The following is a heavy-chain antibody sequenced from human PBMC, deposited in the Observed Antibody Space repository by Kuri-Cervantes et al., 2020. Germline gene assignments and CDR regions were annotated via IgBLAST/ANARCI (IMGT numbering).Heavy chain of an antibody. CDR3: ARGGGFGDLLRRFDP. D-gene: IGHD3-10*01. CDR2: IYHSGST. V-gene: IGHV4-4*09. Sequence: SETLSLTCTASGGSISTYYWSWIRQPPGKGLEWIGYIYHSGSTNHNPSLKSRVTISVDTSKNQFSLKLSSLTAADTAVYYCARGGGFGDLLRRFDPWGQGTLVTVSS. CDR1: GGSISTYY. J-gene: IGHJ5*02.